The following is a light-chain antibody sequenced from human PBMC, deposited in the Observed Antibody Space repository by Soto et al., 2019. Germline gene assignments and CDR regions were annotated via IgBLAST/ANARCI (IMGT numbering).Light chain of an antibody. CDR3: GTWDSSLSAAV. J-gene: IGLJ7*01. V-gene: IGLV1-51*01. CDR1: SSNIANNY. CDR2: DNN. Sequence: QSVLTQPPSVSAAPGQKVTISCSGSSSNIANNYVSWYQQLPGTAPKLLIYDNNKRPSGIPDRFSSSKSGTSATLGITALQTGDEADYYCGTWDSSLSAAVFGGGTQLTVL.